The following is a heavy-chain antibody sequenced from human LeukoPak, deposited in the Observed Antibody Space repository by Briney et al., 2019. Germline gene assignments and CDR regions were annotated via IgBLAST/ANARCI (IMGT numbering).Heavy chain of an antibody. Sequence: ASVRVSCKASGGTFSSYAISWVRQAPGQGLEWMGGIIPIFGTANYAQKFQGRVTITADESTSTAYMELSSLRSEDTAVYYCARPIGYAFDIWGQGTMVTVSS. CDR1: GGTFSSYA. J-gene: IGHJ3*02. D-gene: IGHD3-10*01. V-gene: IGHV1-69*01. CDR2: IIPIFGTA. CDR3: ARPIGYAFDI.